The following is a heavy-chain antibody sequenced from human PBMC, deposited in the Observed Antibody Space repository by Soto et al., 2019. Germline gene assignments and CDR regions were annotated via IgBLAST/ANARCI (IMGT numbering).Heavy chain of an antibody. CDR3: ARESGGATATLDYCSFYMDV. Sequence: QVQLVQSGAEVKRPGASVTVSCRSSGDTFNDYYIHWVRQAPGQGLEWMGWINPNGGVTKYAQKFQGWVSKTRDTSIRTVYMQLSRLRSDDTAVYYCARESGGATATLDYCSFYMDVWGTGTTVTVSS. V-gene: IGHV1-2*04. CDR2: INPNGGVT. CDR1: GDTFNDYY. J-gene: IGHJ6*03. D-gene: IGHD5-12*01.